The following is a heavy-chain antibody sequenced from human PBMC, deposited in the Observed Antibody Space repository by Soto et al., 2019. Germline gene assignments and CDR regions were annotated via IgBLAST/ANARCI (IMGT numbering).Heavy chain of an antibody. CDR1: GFTFSSYA. CDR2: ISYDGSNK. CDR3: ARPYGSGSYRLLYNWFDP. D-gene: IGHD3-10*01. Sequence: PVGSLRLSCAASGFTFSSYAMHWVRQAPGKGLEWVAVISYDGSNKYYADSVKGRFTISRDNSKNTLYLQMNSLRAEDTAVYYCARPYGSGSYRLLYNWFDPWGQGTLVTVSS. V-gene: IGHV3-30-3*01. J-gene: IGHJ5*02.